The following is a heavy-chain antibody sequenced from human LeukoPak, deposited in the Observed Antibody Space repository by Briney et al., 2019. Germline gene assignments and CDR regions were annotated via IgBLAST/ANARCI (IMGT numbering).Heavy chain of an antibody. CDR3: AKGYSGYDFGSSGWEVSDY. CDR1: GFTFSSYG. J-gene: IGHJ4*02. CDR2: ISYDGSNK. D-gene: IGHD5-12*01. V-gene: IGHV3-30*18. Sequence: PGGSLRLSCAASGFTFSSYGMHWVRQAPGKGLEWVAVISYDGSNKYYADSVKGRFTISRDNSKNTLYLQMNSLRAEDTAVYYCAKGYSGYDFGSSGWEVSDYWGQGTLVTVSS.